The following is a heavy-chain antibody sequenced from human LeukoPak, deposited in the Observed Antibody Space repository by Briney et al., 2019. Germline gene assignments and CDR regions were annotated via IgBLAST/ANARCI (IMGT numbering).Heavy chain of an antibody. CDR3: ARTGGSYPYYFEY. V-gene: IGHV3-21*01. J-gene: IGHJ4*02. D-gene: IGHD1-26*01. CDR1: GFTFSSYS. Sequence: GGSLRLSCAASGFTFSSYSMNWVRQSPGKGLEWVSSITSSSSYIYYADSVKGRFTNSRDNAKNSLYLQMNSLRAEDTAVYYCARTGGSYPYYFEYWGQGTLVTVSS. CDR2: ITSSSSYI.